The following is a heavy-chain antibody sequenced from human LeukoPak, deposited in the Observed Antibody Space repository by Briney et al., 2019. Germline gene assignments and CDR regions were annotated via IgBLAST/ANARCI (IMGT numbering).Heavy chain of an antibody. CDR2: ITDGGGNT. D-gene: IGHD2-21*01. CDR3: AKGMYGVGGALDY. V-gene: IGHV3-23*01. CDR1: GFIFRTYG. Sequence: GGSLRLSCAASGFIFRTYGMNWVRQAPGKGLEYVSGITDGGGNTYYGDSLKGRFTISRDDSKDTLFLQMNSRRVEDTAVYYCAKGMYGVGGALDYWGRGSLVTVSS. J-gene: IGHJ4*02.